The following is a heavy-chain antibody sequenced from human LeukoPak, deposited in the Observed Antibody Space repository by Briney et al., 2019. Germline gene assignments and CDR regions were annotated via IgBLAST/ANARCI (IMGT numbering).Heavy chain of an antibody. J-gene: IGHJ4*02. D-gene: IGHD5-18*01. Sequence: GGSLRLSCAASGFSFSSYAMSWVRQAPGKGLEWASAISGSGGSTYYADSVKGRFTISRDNSKNTLYLQMNSLRAEDTAVYYCAKDLVDTAMVYFDYWGQGTLVTVSS. CDR1: GFSFSSYA. CDR3: AKDLVDTAMVYFDY. CDR2: ISGSGGST. V-gene: IGHV3-23*01.